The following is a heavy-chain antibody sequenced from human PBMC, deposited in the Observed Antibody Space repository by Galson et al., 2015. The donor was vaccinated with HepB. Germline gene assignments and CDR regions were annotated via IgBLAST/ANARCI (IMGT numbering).Heavy chain of an antibody. V-gene: IGHV3-23*01. J-gene: IGHJ4*02. Sequence: SLRLSCAASGFIFNGYAMSWVRQAPGKGLEWVSVVTGSGVSTYYADSVKGRFTISRDNSNNTLYLQMNSLRAEDTAVYYCATQSQGTPWIQLWLPFDYWGQGTLVTVSS. D-gene: IGHD5-18*01. CDR3: ATQSQGTPWIQLWLPFDY. CDR1: GFIFNGYA. CDR2: VTGSGVST.